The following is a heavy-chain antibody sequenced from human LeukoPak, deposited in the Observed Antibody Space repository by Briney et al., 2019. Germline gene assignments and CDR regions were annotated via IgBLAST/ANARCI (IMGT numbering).Heavy chain of an antibody. CDR3: ARDVASSSWDAYFDY. V-gene: IGHV3-7*01. CDR1: GFTFSSYW. CDR2: IKQDGSEK. J-gene: IGHJ4*02. D-gene: IGHD6-13*01. Sequence: GGSLRLSCAASGFTFSSYWMSWVRQAPGKGLEWEANIKQDGSEKYYVDSVKGRFTISRDNAKNSLYLQMNNLRAEDTAVYYCARDVASSSWDAYFDYWGQGTLVTVSS.